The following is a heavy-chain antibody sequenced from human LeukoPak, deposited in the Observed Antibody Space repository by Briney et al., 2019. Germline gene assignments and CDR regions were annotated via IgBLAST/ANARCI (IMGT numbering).Heavy chain of an antibody. V-gene: IGHV3-74*01. CDR2: INSDGYST. J-gene: IGHJ4*02. CDR1: GFTFSDYW. CDR3: VRRDGFDY. Sequence: GGSLSLSCTASGFTFSDYWLHWVRQAPGKGLVWVSRINSDGYSTYYADSVKGRFTISRDNAKNTLYLQMNSLRAEDTAVYYCVRRDGFDYWGQGSLVTVSS. D-gene: IGHD4-17*01.